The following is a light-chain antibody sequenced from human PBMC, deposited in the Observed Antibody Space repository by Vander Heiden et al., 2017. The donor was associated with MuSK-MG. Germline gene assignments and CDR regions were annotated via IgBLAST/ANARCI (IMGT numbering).Light chain of an antibody. J-gene: IGKJ4*01. V-gene: IGKV3-11*01. Sequence: EIVLTQSPATLSLSPGERATLSCRASQSVRSYVGWYQQKPGQPPRLLIYDASNRATDIPARFSGSGSGTDFTLTISSLEPEDFAVYYCQQRSKWPLTFGGGTKVEIK. CDR3: QQRSKWPLT. CDR1: QSVRSY. CDR2: DAS.